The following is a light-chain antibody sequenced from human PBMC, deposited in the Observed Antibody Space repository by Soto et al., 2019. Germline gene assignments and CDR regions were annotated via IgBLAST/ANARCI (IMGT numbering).Light chain of an antibody. V-gene: IGKV3-11*01. CDR3: HQRYNWPRVT. CDR1: QSVSNS. J-gene: IGKJ5*01. Sequence: EILLTQSPGTLSLSPLEIVTLSCRASQSVSNSLAWYQQKPGQPPRLLIYDVSNRATGIPARFSGSGSGTDFTLTITSLEPEDFAVYFCHQRYNWPRVTFGQGTRLEIK. CDR2: DVS.